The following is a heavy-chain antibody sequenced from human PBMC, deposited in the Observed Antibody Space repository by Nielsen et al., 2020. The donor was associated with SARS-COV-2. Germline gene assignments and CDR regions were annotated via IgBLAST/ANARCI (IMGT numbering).Heavy chain of an antibody. CDR2: ISSSSSYT. J-gene: IGHJ4*02. CDR3: ARADSAMATDY. V-gene: IGHV3-11*06. Sequence: SCAASGFTFSDYYMSWIRQAPGKGLEWVSYISSSSSYTNYADSVKGRFTISRDNAKNSLYLQMNSLRAEDTAVYYCARADSAMATDYWGQGTLVTVSS. CDR1: GFTFSDYY. D-gene: IGHD5-18*01.